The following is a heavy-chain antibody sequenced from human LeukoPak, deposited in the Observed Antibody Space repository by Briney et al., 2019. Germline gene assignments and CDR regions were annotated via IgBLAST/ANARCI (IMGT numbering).Heavy chain of an antibody. V-gene: IGHV3-74*01. CDR3: AARSPASFAYDY. Sequence: GGSLRLSCAASGFTFSTYWMVWVRQLPGKGLVWVSRINSDGITTTYADSVKGRFTVSRDNAKNTLYLQMNSLRAEDTAVYYCAARSPASFAYDYWGQGTLVTVS. D-gene: IGHD3-16*01. CDR1: GFTFSTYW. CDR2: INSDGITT. J-gene: IGHJ4*02.